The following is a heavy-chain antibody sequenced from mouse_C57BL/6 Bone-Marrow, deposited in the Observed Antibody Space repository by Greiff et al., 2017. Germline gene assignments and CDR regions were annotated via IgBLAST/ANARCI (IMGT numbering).Heavy chain of an antibody. J-gene: IGHJ3*01. Sequence: EVKLQESGPGLVKPSQSLSLTCSVTGYSITSGYYWNWIRQFPGNKLEWMGYISYDGSNNYNPSLKNRISITRDTSKNQFFLKLNSVTTEDTATYYCNYYGPWFAYWGQGTLVTVSA. V-gene: IGHV3-6*01. CDR3: NYYGPWFAY. D-gene: IGHD1-1*01. CDR2: ISYDGSN. CDR1: GYSITSGYY.